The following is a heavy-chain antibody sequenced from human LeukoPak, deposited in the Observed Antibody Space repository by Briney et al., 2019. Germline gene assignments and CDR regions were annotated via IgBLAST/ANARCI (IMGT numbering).Heavy chain of an antibody. V-gene: IGHV3-23*01. CDR1: GFTFSSYA. CDR3: AKDRSCTNNICHGDFDY. J-gene: IGHJ4*02. Sequence: PGGSLRPSCAASGFTFSSYAMSWVRQAPGKGLEWVSDISGSGGSTYYADSVKGRFTISRDNSKNTLYLQMNSLRAEDTAVYYCAKDRSCTNNICHGDFDYWGQGTLVTVSS. CDR2: ISGSGGST. D-gene: IGHD2-8*01.